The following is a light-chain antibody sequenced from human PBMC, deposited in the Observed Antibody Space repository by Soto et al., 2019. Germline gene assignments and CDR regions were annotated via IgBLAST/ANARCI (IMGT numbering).Light chain of an antibody. Sequence: VMTPYPATLSVSPGERATLSGSASQSVGTNLAWYQQRRGQAPRLLIHGASTRATGIPDRFSGSGSGTHFTLTISSLQSEDFAVYYCQQYNDWPPAFGGGTKVDIK. CDR3: QQYNDWPPA. V-gene: IGKV3-15*01. CDR2: GAS. CDR1: QSVGTN. J-gene: IGKJ4*01.